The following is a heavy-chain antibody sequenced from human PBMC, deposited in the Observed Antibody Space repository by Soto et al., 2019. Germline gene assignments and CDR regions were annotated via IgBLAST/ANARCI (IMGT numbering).Heavy chain of an antibody. Sequence: EVQLVESGGGLVQPGGSLRLSCATSGFTFSGHFMDWVRQAPGKGLEWVARSTNKASGYTTYYAASVIGRFSISRDVSKNSLYLQMDGLNTEDTAVYYCARRQFGTFDYWGQGTLVTVSS. J-gene: IGHJ4*02. CDR2: STNKASGYTT. CDR1: GFTFSGHF. D-gene: IGHD1-1*01. V-gene: IGHV3-72*01. CDR3: ARRQFGTFDY.